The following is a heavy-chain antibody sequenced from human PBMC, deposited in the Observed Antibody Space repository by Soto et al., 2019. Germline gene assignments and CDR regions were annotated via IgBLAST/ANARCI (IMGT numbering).Heavy chain of an antibody. D-gene: IGHD2-2*01. Sequence: QVLLQESGPGLVKPSETLSLTCSVSGASITSYYWSWIRQPPGKGLEWIGYIYHSGSPSYNPCLKGRGTISGRHSKNPPPPRVVSGAGADPAPYFCGGGDLRSCSSTTWPYRFDPWGQGTLVTVSS. CDR3: GGGDLRSCSSTTWPYRFDP. V-gene: IGHV4-59*01. CDR1: GASITSYY. J-gene: IGHJ5*02. CDR2: IYHSGSP.